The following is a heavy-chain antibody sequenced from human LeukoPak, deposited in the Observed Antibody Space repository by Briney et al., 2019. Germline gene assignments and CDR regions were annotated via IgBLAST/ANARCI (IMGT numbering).Heavy chain of an antibody. V-gene: IGHV4-34*01. J-gene: IGHJ5*02. CDR2: IYRSGTT. Sequence: SETLSLTCAVYGGSFRDYYWSWIRQTPGKGLEWIGEIYRSGTTTYNPSLKSRVTISGDMSKNQFSLNLTSVSTAVAGIYYCAREEVVFPEGMTYKWFDPWGQGTLVTVSS. CDR3: AREEVVFPEGMTYKWFDP. D-gene: IGHD2-15*01. CDR1: GGSFRDYY.